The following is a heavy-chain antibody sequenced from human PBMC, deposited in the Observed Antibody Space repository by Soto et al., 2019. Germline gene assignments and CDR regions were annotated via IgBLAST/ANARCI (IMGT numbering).Heavy chain of an antibody. CDR3: AKSASDYGDYVLDWFDP. CDR1: GFTFSSYA. Sequence: GGSLRLSCAASGFTFSSYAMSWVRQAPGKGLEWVSAISGSGGSTYYADSVKGRFTISRDNSKNTLYLQMNSLRAEDTAVYYCAKSASDYGDYVLDWFDPWGQGTLVTVSS. J-gene: IGHJ5*02. CDR2: ISGSGGST. D-gene: IGHD4-17*01. V-gene: IGHV3-23*01.